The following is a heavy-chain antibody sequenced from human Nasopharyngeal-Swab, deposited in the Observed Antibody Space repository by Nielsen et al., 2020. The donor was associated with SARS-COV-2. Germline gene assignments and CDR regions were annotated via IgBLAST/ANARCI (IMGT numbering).Heavy chain of an antibody. J-gene: IGHJ5*02. CDR3: VRLYLGDWFDP. CDR2: IYYSGST. V-gene: IGHV4-39*01. D-gene: IGHD2-2*02. Sequence: WIRPPPGKGLEWIGSIYYSGSTYYTPSLKSRVTISVDTSKNQFSLKLSSVTAADTAVYYCVRLYLGDWFDPWGQGTLVTVSS.